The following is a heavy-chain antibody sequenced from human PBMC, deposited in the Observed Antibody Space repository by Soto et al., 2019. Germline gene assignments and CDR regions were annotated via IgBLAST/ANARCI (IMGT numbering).Heavy chain of an antibody. CDR1: GFTFSRYD. D-gene: IGHD3-10*01. V-gene: IGHV3-13*01. J-gene: IGHJ5*02. CDR2: IGIGGDT. CDR3: SRDAPYPQGRWLNLDL. Sequence: PGGSLRLSCAASGFTFSRYDMHWVRQTTGKGLEWVSGIGIGGDTSYADSVKGRFIISRENAKNSLYLQMNSLRAEDTALYYCSRDAPYPQGRWLNLDLWGQGTLVTVSS.